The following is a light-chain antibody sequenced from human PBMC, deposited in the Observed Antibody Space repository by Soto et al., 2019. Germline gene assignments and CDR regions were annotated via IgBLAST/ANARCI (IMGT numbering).Light chain of an antibody. CDR2: DVN. Sequence: QSVLTQPASVSGSPGQSITISCTGTSSDVGGYNYVSWYQHHPGKAPKLLIYDVNNRPSGVSNRFSGSKSANTASLTISGLQAEDEADYYCTSYTSSSTPVVFGGGTKLTVL. J-gene: IGLJ2*01. CDR3: TSYTSSSTPVV. V-gene: IGLV2-14*01. CDR1: SSDVGGYNY.